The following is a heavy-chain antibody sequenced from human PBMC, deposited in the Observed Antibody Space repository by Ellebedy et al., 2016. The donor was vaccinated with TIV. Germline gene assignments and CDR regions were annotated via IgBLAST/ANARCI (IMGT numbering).Heavy chain of an antibody. CDR3: ARGVGYCSGGGCYSGYYGMDV. V-gene: IGHV1-18*04. CDR1: GYTFTSYG. J-gene: IGHJ6*02. Sequence: ASVKVSXXASGYTFTSYGISWVRQAPGQGLEWMGWISAYNGNTNYAQKLQGRVTMTTDTSTSTAYMELSSLRSEDTAVYYCARGVGYCSGGGCYSGYYGMDVWGQGTTVTVSS. CDR2: ISAYNGNT. D-gene: IGHD2-15*01.